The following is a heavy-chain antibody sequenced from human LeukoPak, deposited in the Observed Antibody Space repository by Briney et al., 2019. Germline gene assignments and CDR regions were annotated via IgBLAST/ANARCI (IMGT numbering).Heavy chain of an antibody. V-gene: IGHV3-53*01. Sequence: GGSLTLSCAASGFTVSSNYMIWVPQAPGRGLEWVSVICSGGSTYYADSVKGRFTISRDNSKNTLYLQMNRLRAEDTAVYYCARATPGGLSSGIYRGEAFDIWGQGTMVTVSS. CDR3: ARATPGGLSSGIYRGEAFDI. CDR1: GFTVSSNY. J-gene: IGHJ3*02. D-gene: IGHD3-10*02. CDR2: ICSGGST.